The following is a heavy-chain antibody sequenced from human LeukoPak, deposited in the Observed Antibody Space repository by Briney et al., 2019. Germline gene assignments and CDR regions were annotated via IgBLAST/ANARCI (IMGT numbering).Heavy chain of an antibody. CDR2: INPKSGDT. D-gene: IGHD5-12*01. CDR3: ASGYSGYDLNY. Sequence: ASVKVSCKTSDFRDYYMNWVRQAPGQGLECLGWINPKSGDTDYAQKFQGRVTMTRDTSINTAYMELSGLKPDDTAIYYCASGYSGYDLNYWGQGTQVTVSS. V-gene: IGHV1-2*02. CDR1: DFRDYY. J-gene: IGHJ4*02.